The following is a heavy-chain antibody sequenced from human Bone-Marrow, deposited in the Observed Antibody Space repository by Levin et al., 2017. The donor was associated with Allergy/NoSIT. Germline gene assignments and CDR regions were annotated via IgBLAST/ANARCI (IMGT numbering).Heavy chain of an antibody. CDR1: GFTFSSYG. D-gene: IGHD5-18*01. J-gene: IGHJ4*02. CDR2: ISYDGSNK. V-gene: IGHV3-30*18. Sequence: GGSLRLSCAASGFTFSSYGMHWVRQAPGKGLEWVAVISYDGSNKYYADSVKGRFTISRDNSKNTLYLQMNSLRAEDTAVYYCAKDPRARYSYGYYFDYWGQGTLVTVSS. CDR3: AKDPRARYSYGYYFDY.